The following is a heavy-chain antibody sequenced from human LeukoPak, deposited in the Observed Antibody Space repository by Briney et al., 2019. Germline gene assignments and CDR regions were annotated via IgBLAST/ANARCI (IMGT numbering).Heavy chain of an antibody. V-gene: IGHV1-18*01. CDR3: AREGVWNQLLYFNWFDP. J-gene: IGHJ5*02. CDR2: ISAYNGNT. CDR1: GYTFTSYG. D-gene: IGHD2-2*02. Sequence: GPVKVSCKASGYTFTSYGISWVRQAPGQGLEWMGWISAYNGNTNYAQKLQGRVTMTTDTSTSTAYMELRSLGSDDTAVYYCAREGVWNQLLYFNWFDPWGQGTLVTVSS.